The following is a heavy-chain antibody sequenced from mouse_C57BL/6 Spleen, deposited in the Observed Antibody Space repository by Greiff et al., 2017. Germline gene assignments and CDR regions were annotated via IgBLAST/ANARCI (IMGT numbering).Heavy chain of an antibody. Sequence: QVQLKESGAELVKPGASVKMSCKASGYTFTTYPIEWMKQNHGKSLEWIGNFHPYNDDPKYNEKFKGKAPLTVEKSSSTVYLELSRLTSDDSAVYYCARRGGYYRDWYFDVWGTGTTVTVSS. J-gene: IGHJ1*03. CDR3: ARRGGYYRDWYFDV. V-gene: IGHV1-47*01. D-gene: IGHD2-3*01. CDR2: FHPYNDDP. CDR1: GYTFTTYP.